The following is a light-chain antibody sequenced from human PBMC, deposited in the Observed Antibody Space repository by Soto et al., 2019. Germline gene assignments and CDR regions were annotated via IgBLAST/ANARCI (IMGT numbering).Light chain of an antibody. V-gene: IGLV1-47*01. J-gene: IGLJ1*01. CDR3: AAWDDSLSAFYV. CDR2: RNN. Sequence: QSALTQPPSASGTHGKRVTISCSGSSSNIGSNYVYWYQQLPGTAPKLLIYRNNQRPSGVPDRFSGSKSGTSASLAISGLRSEDEADYYCAAWDDSLSAFYVFGTGTKLTVL. CDR1: SSNIGSNY.